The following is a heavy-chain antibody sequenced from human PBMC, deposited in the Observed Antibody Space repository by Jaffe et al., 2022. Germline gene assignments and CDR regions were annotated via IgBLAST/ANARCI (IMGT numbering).Heavy chain of an antibody. CDR1: GGSFSGYY. V-gene: IGHV4-34*01. D-gene: IGHD5-18*01. CDR3: ARGKPWIQLWLRFPWFDP. CDR2: INHSGST. Sequence: QVQLQQWGAGLLKPSETLSLTCAVYGGSFSGYYWSWIRQPPGKGLEWIGEINHSGSTNYNPSLKSRVTISVDTSKNQFSLKLSSVTAADTAVYYCARGKPWIQLWLRFPWFDPWGQGTLVTVSS. J-gene: IGHJ5*02.